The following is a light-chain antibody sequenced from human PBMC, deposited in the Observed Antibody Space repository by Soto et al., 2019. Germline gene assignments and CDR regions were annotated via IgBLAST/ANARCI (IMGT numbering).Light chain of an antibody. V-gene: IGKV3-20*01. Sequence: EIVLTQSPGTLSLSAGERATLSCRASQSVSSSYLGWYQQKPGQAPRLLIYGGSSRATGIPDRFSGSGSGTDFTLTISRLEPEDFAVYYCQQYGSLPRTFGQGTKLEIK. CDR2: GGS. CDR3: QQYGSLPRT. J-gene: IGKJ2*01. CDR1: QSVSSSY.